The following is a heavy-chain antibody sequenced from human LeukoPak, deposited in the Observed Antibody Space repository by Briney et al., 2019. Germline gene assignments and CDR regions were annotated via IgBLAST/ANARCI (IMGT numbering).Heavy chain of an antibody. CDR3: AKDLLRAYDFWSGHSS. V-gene: IGHV3-23*01. CDR1: GFTFSSYA. J-gene: IGHJ5*02. CDR2: ISGSGGST. Sequence: GGSLRLSCAASGFTFSSYAMSWVRQAPGKGLEWVSAISGSGGSTYYADSVKGRFTISRDNSKNTLCLQMNSLRAEDTAVYYCAKDLLRAYDFWSGHSSWGQGTLVTVSS. D-gene: IGHD3-3*01.